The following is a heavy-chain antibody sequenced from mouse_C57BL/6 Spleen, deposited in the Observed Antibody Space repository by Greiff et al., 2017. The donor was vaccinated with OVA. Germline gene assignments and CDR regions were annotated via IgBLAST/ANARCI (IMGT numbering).Heavy chain of an antibody. Sequence: QVHVKQPGAELVRPGSSVKLSCKASGYTFTSYWMDWVKQRPGQGLEWIGNIYPSDSETHYNQKFKDKATLTVDKSSSTAYMQLSSLTSEDSAVYYCARHYYGSDYWGQGTTLTVSS. CDR1: GYTFTSYW. V-gene: IGHV1-61*01. CDR2: IYPSDSET. J-gene: IGHJ2*01. CDR3: ARHYYGSDY. D-gene: IGHD1-1*01.